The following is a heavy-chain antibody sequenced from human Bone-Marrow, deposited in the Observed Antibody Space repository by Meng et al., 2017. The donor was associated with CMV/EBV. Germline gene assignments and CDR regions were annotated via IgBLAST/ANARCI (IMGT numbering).Heavy chain of an antibody. D-gene: IGHD2-15*01. V-gene: IGHV4-59*01. CDR3: ARGAGWWGV. CDR1: GDSMRTYY. Sequence: SETLSLTCTVSGDSMRTYYWSWIRQPPGEGLEWIGYIYYSGTTNYNPSLKSRVTISADTSKNQFSLARTSVAAADTAVYYCARGAGWWGVWGQGRLVTVSS. CDR2: IYYSGTT. J-gene: IGHJ4*02.